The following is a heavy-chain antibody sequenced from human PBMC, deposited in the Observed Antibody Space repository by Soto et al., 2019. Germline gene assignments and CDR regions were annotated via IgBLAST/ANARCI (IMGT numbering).Heavy chain of an antibody. CDR2: IITSGDST. J-gene: IGHJ3*01. CDR3: TRDGEPL. Sequence: AQLVESGGALVKPGESLRLACAASGFTFSTYTLNWVRQAPGKGLEWVSSIITSGDSTYYEDSVRGRFTISRDNARASLYLQMDSLRVEDTAMYYCTRDGEPLWGPGTMVTVSS. D-gene: IGHD3-3*01. CDR1: GFTFSTYT. V-gene: IGHV3-21*01.